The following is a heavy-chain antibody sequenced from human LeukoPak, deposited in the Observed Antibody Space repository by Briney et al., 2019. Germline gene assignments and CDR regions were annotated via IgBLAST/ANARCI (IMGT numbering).Heavy chain of an antibody. D-gene: IGHD3-22*01. CDR2: IIPILGIA. CDR1: GGTFSSYA. V-gene: IGHV1-69*04. Sequence: GASVKVSCKASGGTFSSYAISWVRQAPGQGLEWMGRIIPILGIANYAQKFQGRVTITADKSTSTAYMELSSLRSEDTAVYYCARARGYYDSSGHGPAHLYYYYGMDVWGQGTTVTVSS. J-gene: IGHJ6*02. CDR3: ARARGYYDSSGHGPAHLYYYYGMDV.